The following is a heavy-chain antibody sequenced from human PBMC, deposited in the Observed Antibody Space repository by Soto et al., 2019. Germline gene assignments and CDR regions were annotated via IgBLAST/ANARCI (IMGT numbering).Heavy chain of an antibody. V-gene: IGHV3-30*18. J-gene: IGHJ5*02. CDR1: GFTFSSYG. CDR3: AKGTYDSSGNWFDP. CDR2: ISYDGSNK. D-gene: IGHD3-22*01. Sequence: GSLRLSCAASGFTFSSYGMHWVRQAPGKGLEWVAVISYDGSNKYYADSVKGRFTISRDNSKNKMYLQMNSLRAEDTAVYYCAKGTYDSSGNWFDPWGQGTLVTVSS.